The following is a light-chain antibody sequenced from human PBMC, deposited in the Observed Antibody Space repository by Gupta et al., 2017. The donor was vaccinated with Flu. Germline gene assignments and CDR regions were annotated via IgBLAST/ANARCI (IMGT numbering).Light chain of an antibody. J-gene: IGLJ3*02. CDR3: VVYMSSGMCV. V-gene: IGLV8-61*01. CDR1: SGPVSTTNY. Sequence: QTVVTQEPSFSVSPGGTVTLTCGLDSGPVSTTNYPSWYQQTPGQAPRTLIYTTNIRSSGVPDRFSGSILGNKAALTITGAQADDESDYYCVVYMSSGMCVFGGGTKMTVL. CDR2: TTN.